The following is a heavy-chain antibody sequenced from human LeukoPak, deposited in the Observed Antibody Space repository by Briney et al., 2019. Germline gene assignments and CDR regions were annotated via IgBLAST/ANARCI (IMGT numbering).Heavy chain of an antibody. V-gene: IGHV3-53*01. CDR1: GFTVSSIY. CDR3: AKSSDGSTSFDQ. J-gene: IGHJ4*02. D-gene: IGHD2-2*01. Sequence: PGGSLRLSCAASGFTVSSIYMTWVRQAPGKGLEWVSVIYSGGSTYYADSVKGRFTISRDNSKNTLYLQINSLRAEDMALYYCAKSSDGSTSFDQWGQGTLVTVSS. CDR2: IYSGGST.